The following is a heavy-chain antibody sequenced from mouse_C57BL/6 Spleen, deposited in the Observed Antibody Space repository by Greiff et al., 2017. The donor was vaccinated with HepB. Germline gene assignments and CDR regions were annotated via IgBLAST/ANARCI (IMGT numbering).Heavy chain of an antibody. J-gene: IGHJ3*01. CDR1: GYTFTSYG. Sequence: VQLQQSGAELARPGASVELSCKASGYTFTSYGIRWVKQRTGQGLEWIGEIYPRSGNTYYNEKFKGKATLTADKSSSTAYMELRSLTSEDSAVYICASEGYHGSNAGCDYWGQGTLVTVCA. CDR3: ASEGYHGSNAGCDY. D-gene: IGHD1-1*01. CDR2: IYPRSGNT. V-gene: IGHV1-81*01.